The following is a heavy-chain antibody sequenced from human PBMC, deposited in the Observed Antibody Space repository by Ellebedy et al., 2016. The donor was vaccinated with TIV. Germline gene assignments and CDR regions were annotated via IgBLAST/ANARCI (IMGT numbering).Heavy chain of an antibody. V-gene: IGHV3-66*01. D-gene: IGHD4-17*01. CDR2: IYSGGGI. Sequence: PGGSLRLSCAASGFIVSSNYMSWVRQAPGKGLEWVSIIYSGGGIYYADSVKGRFTISRDNSKNTLYLQMNSLRVEDTAVYYCASRPNGDYHFLDYWGQGTLVTVSS. J-gene: IGHJ4*02. CDR3: ASRPNGDYHFLDY. CDR1: GFIVSSNY.